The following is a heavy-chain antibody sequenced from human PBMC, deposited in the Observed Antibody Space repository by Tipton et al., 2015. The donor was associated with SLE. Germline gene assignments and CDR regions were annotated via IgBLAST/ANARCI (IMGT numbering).Heavy chain of an antibody. V-gene: IGHV4-61*08. CDR3: AREPNAVFPRALDI. J-gene: IGHJ3*02. D-gene: IGHD2-21*01. CDR1: GGSISSGGYY. CDR2: IYYSGST. Sequence: TLSLTCAVSGGSISSGGYYWSWIRQPPGKGLEWIGYIYYSGSTNYNPSLKSRVTISVDTSKNQFSLKLSSVTAADTAVYYCAREPNAVFPRALDIWGQGTMVSVSS.